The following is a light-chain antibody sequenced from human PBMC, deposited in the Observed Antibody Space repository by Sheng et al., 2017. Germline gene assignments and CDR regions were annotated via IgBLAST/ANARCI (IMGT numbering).Light chain of an antibody. V-gene: IGKV2-28*01. CDR1: QSLLHSNGYNY. CDR3: MQALQTPRT. CDR2: LGS. Sequence: DIVMTQSRLSLPVTPGEPASISCRSSQSLLHSNGYNYLDWYLQKPGQSPQVLISLGSNRASGVPDRFSGSGSGTDFTLKISRVEAEDVGVYYCMQALQTPRTFGQGTKLEIK. J-gene: IGKJ2*01.